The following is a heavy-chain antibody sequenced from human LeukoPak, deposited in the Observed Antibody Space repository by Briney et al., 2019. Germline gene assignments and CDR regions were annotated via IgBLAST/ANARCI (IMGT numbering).Heavy chain of an antibody. CDR1: GYAFTNYY. V-gene: IGHV1-46*01. CDR3: ARLGYYYDSLGHYDY. D-gene: IGHD3-22*01. J-gene: IGHJ4*02. CDR2: INPTSGST. Sequence: GASVKVSCKASGYAFTNYYIHRVRQAPGQGLEWMGIINPTSGSTAYTQKFQGRVTMTRDTSTSTVYMELSSLRSDDTAVYYCARLGYYYDSLGHYDYWGQGTLVIVSS.